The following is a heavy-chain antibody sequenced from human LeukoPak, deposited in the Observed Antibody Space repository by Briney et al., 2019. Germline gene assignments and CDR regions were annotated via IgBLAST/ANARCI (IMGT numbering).Heavy chain of an antibody. CDR1: GGSFSGCY. V-gene: IGHV4-34*01. CDR2: LSHSGDT. D-gene: IGHD3-22*01. Sequence: PSETLSLTCAVYGGSFSGCYWSWIRQPPGKGLEWIGELSHSGDTHYNPSLKSRVTISLDTSKNQFSLNLTSVTAADTAVYYCAREEISTMIHAYWGQGTLVTVSS. J-gene: IGHJ4*02. CDR3: AREEISTMIHAY.